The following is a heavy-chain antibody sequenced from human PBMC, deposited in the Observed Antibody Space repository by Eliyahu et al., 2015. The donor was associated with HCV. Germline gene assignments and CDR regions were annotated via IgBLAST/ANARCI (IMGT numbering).Heavy chain of an antibody. Sequence: QLQLQGSGPGLMKPSETLSLTCTVSXGSISSSSYYWGWIRQPPGKGLEWIGSIYSSGSTYYNPSLKSRVTISVDTSKNQFSLKLSSVTAADTAVYYCASTWFRELLPGDYWGQGTLVTVSS. CDR3: ASTWFRELLPGDY. V-gene: IGHV4-39*01. CDR1: XGSISSSSYY. CDR2: IYSSGST. J-gene: IGHJ4*02. D-gene: IGHD3-10*01.